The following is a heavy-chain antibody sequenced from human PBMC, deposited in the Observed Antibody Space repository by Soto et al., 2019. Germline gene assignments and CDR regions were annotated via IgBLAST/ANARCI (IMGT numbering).Heavy chain of an antibody. J-gene: IGHJ4*02. V-gene: IGHV1-2*04. D-gene: IGHD1-7*01. Sequence: ASVKVSCKASGYTFTGYYMHWVRQAPGQGLEWMGWINPNSGGTNYAQKFQGWVTMTRDTSISTAYMELSRLRSDDTAVYYCAKEARTGTIWWYYFDYWGQGTLVTVSS. CDR2: INPNSGGT. CDR1: GYTFTGYY. CDR3: AKEARTGTIWWYYFDY.